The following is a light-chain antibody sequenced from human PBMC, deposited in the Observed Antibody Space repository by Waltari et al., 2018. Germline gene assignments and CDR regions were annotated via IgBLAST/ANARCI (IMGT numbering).Light chain of an antibody. J-gene: IGKJ1*01. CDR3: QQANSFPRT. Sequence: DIQMTQSPSSVSASVGDRVTITCRPSQRINNWLAWYQQKPGKAPQLLISAASNLQSGVPSRFSGSRSGTDYTLTINSLQPEDSATYFCQQANSFPRTFGRGTKVEIK. CDR1: QRINNW. V-gene: IGKV1-12*01. CDR2: AAS.